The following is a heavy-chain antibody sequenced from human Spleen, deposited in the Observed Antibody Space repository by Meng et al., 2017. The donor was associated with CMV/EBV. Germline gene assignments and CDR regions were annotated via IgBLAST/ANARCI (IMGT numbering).Heavy chain of an antibody. V-gene: IGHV4-39*07. D-gene: IGHD2-2*01. Sequence: SETLSLTCTVSGGSISSGDYYWSWIRQPPGKGLEWIGEINHSGSTNYNPSLKSRVTISVDTSKNQFSLKLSSVTAADTAVYYCARGRTPRVAYWGQGTPVTVSS. J-gene: IGHJ4*02. CDR1: GGSISSGDYY. CDR3: ARGRTPRVAY. CDR2: INHSGST.